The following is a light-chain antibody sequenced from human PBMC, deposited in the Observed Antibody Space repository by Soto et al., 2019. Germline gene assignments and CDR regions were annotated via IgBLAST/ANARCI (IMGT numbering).Light chain of an antibody. V-gene: IGKV3-20*01. CDR2: DVS. CDR1: QTIISNY. Sequence: EIVLTQSPGTLSLSPGERATLSCRASQTIISNYLAWYQQKPGQAPRLLIYDVSTRASGTPDRFSGSGSGTDFALTISGLEPADFAVYYSQQYGSSPPWTFGQGTKVDIK. CDR3: QQYGSSPPWT. J-gene: IGKJ1*01.